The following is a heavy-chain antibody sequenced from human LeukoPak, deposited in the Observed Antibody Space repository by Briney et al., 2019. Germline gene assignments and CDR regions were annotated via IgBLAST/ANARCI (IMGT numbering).Heavy chain of an antibody. CDR1: GFTFSSYA. V-gene: IGHV3-23*01. CDR3: AKPGVKQWLVRIWYMDV. J-gene: IGHJ6*03. Sequence: GGSLRLSCAASGFTFSSYAMRWVRQAPGKGLEWVSAISGSGGSTYYADSVKGRFTISRDNSKNTLYLQMNSLRAEDTAVYYCAKPGVKQWLVRIWYMDVWGKGTTVTVSS. D-gene: IGHD6-19*01. CDR2: ISGSGGST.